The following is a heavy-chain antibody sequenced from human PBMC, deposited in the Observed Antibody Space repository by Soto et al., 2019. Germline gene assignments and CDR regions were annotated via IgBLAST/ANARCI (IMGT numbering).Heavy chain of an antibody. V-gene: IGHV4-34*01. CDR3: ARGQERVVATH. Sequence: QVQLQQWGAGLLKPSETLSLNCAVTGGSLSGYYWSWIRQPPATGLEWIGEIKDGGYTHSSPSPKRRATLSSDGSNNQFSLRLNSWTAGDTGVDYCARGQERVVATHWGQGDLGNVSS. CDR1: GGSLSGYY. J-gene: IGHJ4*02. D-gene: IGHD2-21*02. CDR2: IKDGGYT.